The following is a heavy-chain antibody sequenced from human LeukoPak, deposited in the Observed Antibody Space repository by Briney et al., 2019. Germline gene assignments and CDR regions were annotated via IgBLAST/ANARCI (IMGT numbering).Heavy chain of an antibody. D-gene: IGHD6-19*01. J-gene: IGHJ4*02. CDR2: IYHSGNT. Sequence: SETLSLTCAVSGGSISRTNWWSWVRQPPGKGLEWIGEIYHSGNTNYNPSLKSRVTISVDKSKNQFSLKLSSVTAADTAVYYCATALTERAHSSGDYWGQGTLVTVSS. V-gene: IGHV4-4*02. CDR3: ATALTERAHSSGDY. CDR1: GGSISRTNW.